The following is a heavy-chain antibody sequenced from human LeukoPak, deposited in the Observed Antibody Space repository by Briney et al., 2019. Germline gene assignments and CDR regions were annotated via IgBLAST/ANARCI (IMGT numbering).Heavy chain of an antibody. CDR2: IYSSGSS. Sequence: SETLSLTCSVSGDSISSYAYHWIRQPAGKGLEWIGRIYSSGSSNYNPSLKSRVTISVDTSKNQFSLKLSSVTAADTAVYYCARHLVVTATVGFDIWGQGTMVTVSS. CDR3: ARHLVVTATVGFDI. J-gene: IGHJ3*02. V-gene: IGHV4-4*07. D-gene: IGHD2-21*02. CDR1: GDSISSYA.